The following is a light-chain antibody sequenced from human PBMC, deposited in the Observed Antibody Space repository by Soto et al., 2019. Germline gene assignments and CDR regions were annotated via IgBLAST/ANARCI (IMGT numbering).Light chain of an antibody. CDR3: QQYSNYYT. Sequence: IQMSQSPSTLSASVGDRVTITCRASQSISNWLAWYQQKPGKAPKLLIYKASTLQSGVPSRFSGSGSGTEFTLTISSLQPDDFATYYCQQYSNYYTFGQGTNLEI. CDR1: QSISNW. V-gene: IGKV1-5*03. J-gene: IGKJ2*01. CDR2: KAS.